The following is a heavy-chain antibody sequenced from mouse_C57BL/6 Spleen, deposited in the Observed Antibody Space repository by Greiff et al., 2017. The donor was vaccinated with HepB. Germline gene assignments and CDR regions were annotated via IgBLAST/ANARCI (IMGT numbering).Heavy chain of an antibody. V-gene: IGHV2-6*03. CDR1: GFSLTSYG. Sequence: VQGVESGPGLVAPSQSLSITCTVSGFSLTSYGVHWVRQPPGKGLEWLVVIWSDGSTTYNSALKSRLSISKDNSKSQVFLKMNSLQTDDTAMYYCARETAQATFYAMDYWGQGTSVTVSS. CDR2: IWSDGST. J-gene: IGHJ4*01. CDR3: ARETAQATFYAMDY. D-gene: IGHD3-2*02.